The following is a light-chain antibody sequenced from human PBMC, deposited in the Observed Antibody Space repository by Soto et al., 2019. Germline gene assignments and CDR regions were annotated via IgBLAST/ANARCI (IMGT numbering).Light chain of an antibody. Sequence: EIVLTQSPGTLSLSPGERATLSCRASQSVSSSYLAWYQQKPGQAPRLLIYGASSRATGIPDRFSGSGSGTDFTLTISRLEPEDFAVYYCQQYGSFTWTLGQATKVDIK. CDR3: QQYGSFTWT. J-gene: IGKJ1*01. CDR2: GAS. V-gene: IGKV3-20*01. CDR1: QSVSSSY.